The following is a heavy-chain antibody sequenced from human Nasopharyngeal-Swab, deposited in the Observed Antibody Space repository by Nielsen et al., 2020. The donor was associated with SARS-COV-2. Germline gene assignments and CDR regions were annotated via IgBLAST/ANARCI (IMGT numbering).Heavy chain of an antibody. Sequence: ASVKVSCKASDYTFTRYYIHWVRQAPGQGLEWMGIINPGGGSARYSQNFQGRVTMTRDTSTSTVYMELSSLRSEDTAVYYCARGGDPREVVAATDCFDPWGQGTLVTVSS. D-gene: IGHD2-15*01. CDR1: DYTFTRYY. V-gene: IGHV1-46*01. CDR3: ARGGDPREVVAATDCFDP. CDR2: INPGGGSA. J-gene: IGHJ5*02.